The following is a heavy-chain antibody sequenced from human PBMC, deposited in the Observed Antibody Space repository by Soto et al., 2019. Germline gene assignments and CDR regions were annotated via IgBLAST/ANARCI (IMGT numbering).Heavy chain of an antibody. D-gene: IGHD4-4*01. CDR2: IIPIFGTT. V-gene: IGHV1-69*05. Sequence: QVKLVQSETEVRKPGSSVKVSCRASGGTFGSNAISWVRQAPGQGLEWMGNIIPIFGTTKNAQNFQGRVTSTTDESTNTAYMELSSLTAEGTSIYDCAREGFTFGPGSVRGAFDTWGQGTMVTVSS. CDR3: AREGFTFGPGSVRGAFDT. J-gene: IGHJ3*02. CDR1: GGTFGSNA.